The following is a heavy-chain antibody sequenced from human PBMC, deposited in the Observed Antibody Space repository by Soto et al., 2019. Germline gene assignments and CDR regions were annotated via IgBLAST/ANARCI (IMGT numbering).Heavy chain of an antibody. V-gene: IGHV3-23*01. CDR3: VSDSEGYCSGGSCRTFDY. CDR1: GFTFSSYA. J-gene: IGHJ4*02. Sequence: GGSLRLSCAASGFTFSSYAMSWVRQAPGKGLEWVSAISGSGGSTYYADSVKGRFTISRDNSKNTLYLQMNSLRAEDTAVYYCVSDSEGYCSGGSCRTFDYCGQGTLVTVSS. CDR2: ISGSGGST. D-gene: IGHD2-15*01.